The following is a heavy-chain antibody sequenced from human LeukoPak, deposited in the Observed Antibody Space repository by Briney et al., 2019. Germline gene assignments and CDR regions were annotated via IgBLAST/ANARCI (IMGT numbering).Heavy chain of an antibody. V-gene: IGHV1-8*01. CDR3: AIITYYYDSSGYYH. CDR1: VYTFTSYD. D-gene: IGHD3-22*01. CDR2: MNPNSGNT. Sequence: ASVKVSCKASVYTFTSYDINWVRQATGQGLEWMGWMNPNSGNTGDAQKFQGRVTMTRKTSISTAYMELRSLRSEDTAVYNCAIITYYYDSSGYYHWGQGTLVTVSS. J-gene: IGHJ5*02.